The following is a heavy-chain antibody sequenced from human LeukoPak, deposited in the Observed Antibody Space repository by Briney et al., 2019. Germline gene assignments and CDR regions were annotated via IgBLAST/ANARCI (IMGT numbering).Heavy chain of an antibody. J-gene: IGHJ6*03. D-gene: IGHD2-2*01. V-gene: IGHV4-38-2*01. Sequence: PSETLSLTCAVSGYSISSGYYWGWIRQPPGKGLEWIGYIYYSGSTTYNPSLKSRVAMSVDTSKNQFSLRLSSVTAADTAVYYCARGDFCSSTSCYLRPMDVWGKGTTVTVSS. CDR1: GYSISSGYY. CDR3: ARGDFCSSTSCYLRPMDV. CDR2: IYYSGST.